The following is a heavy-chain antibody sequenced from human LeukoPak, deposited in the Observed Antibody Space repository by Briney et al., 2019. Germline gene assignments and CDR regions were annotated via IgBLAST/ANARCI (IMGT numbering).Heavy chain of an antibody. CDR2: LRGKAYGGTP. CDR3: ARDIVATYAFDL. J-gene: IGHJ3*01. Sequence: GGPLRLSCTASGFTFGNYAMSWFRQAPGKGLEWVGFLRGKAYGGTPEYAASVRGRFTISRDDSRSIVYLQMNSLKPEDSAMYFCARDIVATYAFDLWGQGTMVTVSS. CDR1: GFTFGNYA. D-gene: IGHD5-12*01. V-gene: IGHV3-49*03.